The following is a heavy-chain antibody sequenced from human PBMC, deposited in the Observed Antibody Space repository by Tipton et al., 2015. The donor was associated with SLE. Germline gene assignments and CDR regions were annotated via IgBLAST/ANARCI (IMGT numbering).Heavy chain of an antibody. CDR1: GGSISNYY. J-gene: IGHJ6*02. CDR2: IYYSGSP. V-gene: IGHV4-59*08. Sequence: TLSLTCSVSGGSISNYYWSWIRQPPGKGLEWIGHIYYSGSPNYSSSLKSRVAISVDPAKNQFSLKLTSVTAADTAVYYCARGMLTWRGAIVGVDVWGQGTSVNVSS. CDR3: ARGMLTWRGAIVGVDV. D-gene: IGHD2-8*01.